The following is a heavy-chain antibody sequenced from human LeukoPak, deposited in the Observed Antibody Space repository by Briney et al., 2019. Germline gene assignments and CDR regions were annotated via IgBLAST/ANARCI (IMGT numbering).Heavy chain of an antibody. Sequence: SETLSLTCTVSGGSISSYYWSWIRQPPGKGLEWIGYIYYSGSTNYNPSLKSRVTISVDTSKNQFSLKLSSVTAADTAAYYCARHQVRSSIDYWGQGTLVTVSS. D-gene: IGHD6-6*01. J-gene: IGHJ4*02. CDR1: GGSISSYY. CDR2: IYYSGST. CDR3: ARHQVRSSIDY. V-gene: IGHV4-59*08.